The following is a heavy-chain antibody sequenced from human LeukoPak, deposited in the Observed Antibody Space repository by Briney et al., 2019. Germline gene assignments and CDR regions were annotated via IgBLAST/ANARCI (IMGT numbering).Heavy chain of an antibody. Sequence: PGGSLRLSCAASGFTFSSYAMSWVRQAPGKGLEWVSAISGSGGSTYYADSVKGRFTISRDNSKNTLYLQMNSLRAEDTAVYYCARGGSGSYHYYLDYWGQGTLLTVSS. J-gene: IGHJ4*02. CDR1: GFTFSSYA. CDR3: ARGGSGSYHYYLDY. D-gene: IGHD1-26*01. V-gene: IGHV3-23*01. CDR2: ISGSGGST.